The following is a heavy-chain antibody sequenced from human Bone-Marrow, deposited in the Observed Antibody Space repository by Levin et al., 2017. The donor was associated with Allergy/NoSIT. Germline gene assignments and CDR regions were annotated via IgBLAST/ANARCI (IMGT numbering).Heavy chain of an antibody. Sequence: GESLKISCAASGFTVSSNYMSWVRQAPGKGLEWVSVIYSGGSTYYADSVKGRFTISRDNSKNTLYLQMNSLRAEDTAVYYCARDLGYSSSWYYWGQGTLVTVSS. CDR1: GFTVSSNY. CDR3: ARDLGYSSSWYY. CDR2: IYSGGST. V-gene: IGHV3-66*01. J-gene: IGHJ4*02. D-gene: IGHD6-13*01.